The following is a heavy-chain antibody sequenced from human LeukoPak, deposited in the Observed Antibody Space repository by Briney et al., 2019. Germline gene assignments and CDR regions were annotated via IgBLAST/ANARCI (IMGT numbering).Heavy chain of an antibody. V-gene: IGHV3-23*01. D-gene: IGHD6-19*01. J-gene: IGHJ4*02. CDR2: IVPGGHKT. CDR3: AKGHYTRGWMFDY. Sequence: GGSLRLSCAASGFTFNTYAMSWVRQAPGKGLEWVSTIVPGGHKTDYADSVKGRFTISRDNSKNTLSLQMNSLRAEDTAVYYCAKGHYTRGWMFDYWGQGTLVTVSS. CDR1: GFTFNTYA.